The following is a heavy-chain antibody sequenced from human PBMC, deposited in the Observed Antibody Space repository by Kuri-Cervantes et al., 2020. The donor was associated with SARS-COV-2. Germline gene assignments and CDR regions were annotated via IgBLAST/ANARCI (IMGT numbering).Heavy chain of an antibody. J-gene: IGHJ6*03. Sequence: SETLSLICTVSGGSISSGSYYWSWIRQPAGKGLEWIGRIYTSGSTNYNPSLKSRVTISVDTSKNQFSLKLSSVTAADTAVYYCARGRRYCSGGSCWRYYYYYMDVWGKGTTVTVSS. V-gene: IGHV4-61*02. CDR3: ARGRRYCSGGSCWRYYYYYMDV. CDR1: GGSISSGSYY. CDR2: IYTSGST. D-gene: IGHD2-15*01.